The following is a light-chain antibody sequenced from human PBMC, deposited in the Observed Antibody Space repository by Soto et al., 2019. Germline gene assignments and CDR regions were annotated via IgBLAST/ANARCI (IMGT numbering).Light chain of an antibody. CDR2: DVF. CDR1: QSIGNY. J-gene: IGKJ1*01. Sequence: EIVLTQAPATLSLSPGERATLSCRASQSIGNYIAWYQPKPGQAPRLLVYDVFNRATGIPARFSGSGSGTDFTLTISSLEPEDFAVYYCLQRAAWPWTFGQGTKVEVK. CDR3: LQRAAWPWT. V-gene: IGKV3-11*01.